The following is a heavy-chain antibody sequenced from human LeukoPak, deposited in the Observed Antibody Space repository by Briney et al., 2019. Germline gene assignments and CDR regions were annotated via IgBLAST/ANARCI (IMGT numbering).Heavy chain of an antibody. CDR3: AKVGYCSSTSCYMRGGAFDI. Sequence: PGGSLRLSCAASGFTFDDYAMHWVRQAPGKGLEWVSGISWNSGSIGYADSVKGRFTISRDNAKNSLYLQMNSLRAEDMALYYCAKVGYCSSTSCYMRGGAFDIWGQGTMVTVSS. D-gene: IGHD2-2*02. CDR1: GFTFDDYA. CDR2: ISWNSGSI. V-gene: IGHV3-9*03. J-gene: IGHJ3*02.